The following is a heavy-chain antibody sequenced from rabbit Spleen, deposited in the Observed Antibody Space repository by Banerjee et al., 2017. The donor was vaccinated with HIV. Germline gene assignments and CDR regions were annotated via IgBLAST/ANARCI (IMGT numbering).Heavy chain of an antibody. Sequence: QSLEESGEDLVKPGASLTLTCKASGLDFSSSFWICWVRQAPGKGLEWIACIDVTRSGSTYYTNWAKGRFTISKTSSTTVTLQMTSLTAADTATYFCARDAAGREDFNLWGQGTLVTVS. J-gene: IGHJ4*01. CDR2: IDVTRSGST. CDR1: GLDFSSSFW. D-gene: IGHD4-2*01. CDR3: ARDAAGREDFNL. V-gene: IGHV1S40*01.